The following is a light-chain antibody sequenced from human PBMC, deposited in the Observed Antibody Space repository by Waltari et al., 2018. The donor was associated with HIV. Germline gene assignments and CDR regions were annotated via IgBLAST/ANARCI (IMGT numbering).Light chain of an antibody. Sequence: HSALTQPPSVSGSPGQSTTIPCPATSSAHGSSNLVPRYQQNPGKAPELVIYEGSKRPSGVSNRFSGSKSGNTASLTISGLQAEDEADYYCCSYAGSSTSVVFGGGTKLTVL. V-gene: IGLV2-23*01. J-gene: IGLJ2*01. CDR1: SSAHGSSNL. CDR2: EGS. CDR3: CSYAGSSTSVV.